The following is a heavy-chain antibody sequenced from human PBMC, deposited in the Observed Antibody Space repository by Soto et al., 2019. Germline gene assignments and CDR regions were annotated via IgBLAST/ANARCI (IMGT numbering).Heavy chain of an antibody. V-gene: IGHV1-69*13. CDR2: IIPIFGTA. D-gene: IGHD3-10*01. Sequence: SVKVSCKASGGTFSSYAISWVRQAPGQGLEWMGGIIPIFGTANYAQKFQGRVTITADESTSTAYMELSSLRSEDTAVYYCARVVSYYGSGSYYNGRAYYFDYWGQGTLVTVSS. CDR1: GGTFSSYA. J-gene: IGHJ4*02. CDR3: ARVVSYYGSGSYYNGRAYYFDY.